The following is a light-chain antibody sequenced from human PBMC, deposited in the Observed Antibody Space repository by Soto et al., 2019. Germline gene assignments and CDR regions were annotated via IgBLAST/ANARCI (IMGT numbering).Light chain of an antibody. V-gene: IGKV3-20*01. Sequence: EIVWTQSPGTLYLSPGERATLSCRASQSVTSNSLAWYQHKLGQAPRLLIYDASSRATGIPDRFSGSGSGTDFTLTISRLEPEDFAVYFCQQFGTSPGTFGPGTKVAI. CDR3: QQFGTSPGT. J-gene: IGKJ3*01. CDR2: DAS. CDR1: QSVTSNS.